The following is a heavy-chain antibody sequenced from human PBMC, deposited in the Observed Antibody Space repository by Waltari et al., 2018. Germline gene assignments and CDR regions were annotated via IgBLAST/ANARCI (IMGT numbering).Heavy chain of an antibody. Sequence: QVQLVQSGAELKKPGSSVKVSCKASGGSFSAYALTWGRQAPGQGLEWRGGIIPMFGTANYAQKIQDRVTIITDESMTTAYMELSSLTSEDTAVYYCARGGLYGQQLLESAFEIWGQGTKVTVSS. J-gene: IGHJ3*02. CDR3: ARGGLYGQQLLESAFEI. V-gene: IGHV1-69*05. CDR1: GGSFSAYA. CDR2: IIPMFGTA. D-gene: IGHD6-13*01.